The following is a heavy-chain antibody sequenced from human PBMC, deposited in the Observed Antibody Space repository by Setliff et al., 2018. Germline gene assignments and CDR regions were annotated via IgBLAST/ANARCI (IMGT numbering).Heavy chain of an antibody. CDR1: GYTFTGYY. D-gene: IGHD4-4*01. CDR3: ARRGQGLHPFDY. Sequence: ASVTVSCKASGYTFTGYYMHWVRQAPGQGLEWMGWINPNSGGTNYAQKFQGRVTMTRDTSISTAYMELSRLRSDDTAVYYCARRGQGLHPFDYWGQGTLVTVSS. CDR2: INPNSGGT. J-gene: IGHJ4*02. V-gene: IGHV1-2*02.